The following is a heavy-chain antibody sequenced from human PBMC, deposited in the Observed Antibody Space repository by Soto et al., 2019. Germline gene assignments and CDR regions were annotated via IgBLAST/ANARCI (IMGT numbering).Heavy chain of an antibody. Sequence: GGSLRLSCAASGFTFSDYYMSWIRQAPGKGLEWVSYISSSGSTIYYADSVKGRFTISRDNAKNSLYLQMNSLRAEDTAVYYCARDSSADYGDYELNAFDIWGQGTMVTVSS. J-gene: IGHJ3*02. D-gene: IGHD4-17*01. CDR3: ARDSSADYGDYELNAFDI. V-gene: IGHV3-11*01. CDR2: ISSSGSTI. CDR1: GFTFSDYY.